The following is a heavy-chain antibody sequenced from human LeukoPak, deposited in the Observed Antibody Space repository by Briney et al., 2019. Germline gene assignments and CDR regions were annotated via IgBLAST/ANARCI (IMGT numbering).Heavy chain of an antibody. D-gene: IGHD2-21*02. CDR3: ARHTARLGDWDWFDP. CDR2: IYHSGST. CDR1: GYSISSGYY. Sequence: PSETLSLTCAVSGYSISSGYYWGWIRQPPGKGLEWIGSIYHSGSTYYNPSLKSRVTISVDTSKNQFSLKLSSVTAADTAVYYCARHTARLGDWDWFDPWGQGTLVTVSS. J-gene: IGHJ5*02. V-gene: IGHV4-38-2*01.